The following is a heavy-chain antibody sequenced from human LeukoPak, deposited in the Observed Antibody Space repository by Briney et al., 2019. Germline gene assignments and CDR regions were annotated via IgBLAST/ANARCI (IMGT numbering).Heavy chain of an antibody. CDR2: INTDNGDT. V-gene: IGHV1-18*04. J-gene: IGHJ4*01. Sequence: AASVKVSCKASGYTFTNYTISWVRQAPGQGLEWMGWINTDNGDTKYAQKLQGRVSMTTDTSTSTAYMELRSLRSDDTAFYYCARDGYFDYWGHGTLVTVSS. CDR1: GYTFTNYT. CDR3: ARDGYFDY.